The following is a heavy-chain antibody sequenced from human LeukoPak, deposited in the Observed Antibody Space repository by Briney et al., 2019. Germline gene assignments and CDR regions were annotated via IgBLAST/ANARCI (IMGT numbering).Heavy chain of an antibody. CDR1: GFTFSSYA. J-gene: IGHJ3*02. CDR2: ISGSGDNI. D-gene: IGHD5-18*01. V-gene: IGHV3-23*01. CDR3: AKVRIQLWFAFHDACDI. Sequence: GGSLRLSCAASGFTFSSYAMTWVRQAPGKGLEWVSVISGSGDNIYYAESVKGRFTISRDNSKNTLYLQMNSLRAEDTATYYCAKVRIQLWFAFHDACDIWGQGTMVTVSS.